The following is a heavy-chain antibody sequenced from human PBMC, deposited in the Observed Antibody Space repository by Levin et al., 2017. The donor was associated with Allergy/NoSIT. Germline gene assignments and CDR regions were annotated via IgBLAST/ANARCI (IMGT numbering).Heavy chain of an antibody. CDR1: GDSISRGFYY. CDR3: ARDLAGFSGYKPYCYMDV. Sequence: SCSVSGDSISRGFYYWSGIRQPAGEGLEWIGRIYVTGSTTYSPSLKSRVTISLDRSKDQVSVKSNSGTAADTAGYYCARDLAGFSGYKPYCYMDVWGKGTTVTVSS. CDR2: IYVTGST. D-gene: IGHD5-12*01. V-gene: IGHV4-61*02. J-gene: IGHJ6*03.